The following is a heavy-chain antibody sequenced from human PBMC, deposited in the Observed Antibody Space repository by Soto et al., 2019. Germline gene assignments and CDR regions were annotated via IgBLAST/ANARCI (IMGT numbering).Heavy chain of an antibody. CDR3: ARDRGVVVPAAMKDYYYYMDV. J-gene: IGHJ6*03. CDR2: IIPILGIA. CDR1: GGTFSSYT. Sequence: ASVKVSCKASGGTFSSYTISWVRQAPGQGLEWMGRIIPILGIANYAQKFQGRVTITADKSTSTAYMELSSLRSEDTAVYYCARDRGVVVPAAMKDYYYYMDVWGKGTTVTVSS. D-gene: IGHD2-2*01. V-gene: IGHV1-69*04.